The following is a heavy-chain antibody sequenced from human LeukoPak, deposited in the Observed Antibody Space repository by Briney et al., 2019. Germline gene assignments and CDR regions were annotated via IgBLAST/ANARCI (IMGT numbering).Heavy chain of an antibody. CDR1: GFTFGDDA. CDR3: SRGLHDYGDSNYYFDQ. D-gene: IGHD4-17*01. CDR2: IRKKGYGETT. V-gene: IGHV3-49*03. J-gene: IGHJ4*02. Sequence: GGSLRLSCTASGFTFGDDAWSGFRQAPGKGLEWICFIRKKGYGETTDYAASVRGRFTISRDDAKSIAYLQMNSLKTEDAALYYCSRGLHDYGDSNYYFDQWGRGTLVTVSS.